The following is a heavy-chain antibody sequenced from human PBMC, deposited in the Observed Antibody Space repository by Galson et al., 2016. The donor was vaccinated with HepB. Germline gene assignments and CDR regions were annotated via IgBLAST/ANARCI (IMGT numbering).Heavy chain of an antibody. V-gene: IGHV3-23*01. J-gene: IGHJ6*02. CDR2: ISHSGATT. CDR1: GFTFNTYA. D-gene: IGHD2/OR15-2a*01. CDR3: AKIIHYYYYYGMDV. Sequence: LRLSCAASGFTFNTYAMTWVRQAPGKGLEWVSLISHSGATTYYADSVKGRFTISRDNSKNTLYLQMNSLRAEDTALYYCAKIIHYYYYYGMDVWGQGTTVTVSS.